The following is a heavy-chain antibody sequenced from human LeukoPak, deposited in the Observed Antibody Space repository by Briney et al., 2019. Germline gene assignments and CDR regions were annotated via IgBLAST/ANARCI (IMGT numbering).Heavy chain of an antibody. J-gene: IGHJ4*02. Sequence: SETLSLTCTVSGGSISSGGYYWSWICQHPGKGLEWIGYIYYSGSTYYNPSLKSRVTISVDTSQNQFSLKLSSVTAADTAVYYCARERQYYYDSSGFYPYFDYWGQGTLVTVSS. V-gene: IGHV4-31*03. CDR2: IYYSGST. CDR1: GGSISSGGYY. CDR3: ARERQYYYDSSGFYPYFDY. D-gene: IGHD3-22*01.